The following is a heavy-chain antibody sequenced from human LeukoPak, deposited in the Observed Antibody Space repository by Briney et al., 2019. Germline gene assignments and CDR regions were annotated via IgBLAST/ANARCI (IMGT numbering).Heavy chain of an antibody. J-gene: IGHJ4*02. CDR2: ISGSGNAT. D-gene: IGHD5-12*01. CDR3: VQVSKSRGYSWVS. V-gene: IGHV3-23*01. Sequence: PGGSVRLSCAASGFTFTNYAMNWVRQAPGKGLEWVSGISGSGNATYYADSVKGRFTISRDNSKNTLYLQMNSLGVGDTALYYCVQVSKSRGYSWVSWGQGALVAVSS. CDR1: GFTFTNYA.